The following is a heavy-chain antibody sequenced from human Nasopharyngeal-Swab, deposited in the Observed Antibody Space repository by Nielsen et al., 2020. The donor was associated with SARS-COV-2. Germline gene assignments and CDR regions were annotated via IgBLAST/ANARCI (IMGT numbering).Heavy chain of an antibody. CDR1: GGSISSYY. CDR3: ARRRPLGWFGELSRLDYGMDV. Sequence: SETLSLTCTVSGGSISSYYWSWIRQPPGKGLEWIGYIYYSGSTNYSPSLKSRVTISVDTSKNQFSLKLSSVTAADTAVYYCARRRPLGWFGELSRLDYGMDVWGQGTTVTVSS. J-gene: IGHJ6*02. CDR2: IYYSGST. V-gene: IGHV4-59*08. D-gene: IGHD3-10*01.